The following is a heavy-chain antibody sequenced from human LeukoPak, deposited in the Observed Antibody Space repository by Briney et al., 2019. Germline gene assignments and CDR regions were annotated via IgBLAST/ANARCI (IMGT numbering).Heavy chain of an antibody. Sequence: SETLSLTCAVYGGSFSGYYWSWIRQPPGQGLDWIGESNHSDSTNYNQYLTSRVTISVEASKNQFSLKLSSVTAADTAVYYCARGRRGTMVRGFEIDYWGQGTLVTVSS. D-gene: IGHD3-10*01. V-gene: IGHV4-34*01. CDR1: GGSFSGYY. CDR2: SNHSDST. CDR3: ARGRRGTMVRGFEIDY. J-gene: IGHJ4*02.